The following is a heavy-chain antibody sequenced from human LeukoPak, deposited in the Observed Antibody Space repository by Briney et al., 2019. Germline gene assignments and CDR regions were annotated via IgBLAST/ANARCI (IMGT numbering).Heavy chain of an antibody. D-gene: IGHD3-9*01. CDR2: ITNSGDST. CDR1: GFTFSGSP. J-gene: IGHJ6*02. V-gene: IGHV3-23*01. Sequence: PGGSLRLSCAASGFTFSGSPILWVRQAPGKGLEWVSAITNSGDSTYYVDSVKGRFTISRDNSKNTLYLQMNSLRAEDTAKYYCTKDYCGKFCSAVWGQGTTVTVSS. CDR3: TKDYCGKFCSAV.